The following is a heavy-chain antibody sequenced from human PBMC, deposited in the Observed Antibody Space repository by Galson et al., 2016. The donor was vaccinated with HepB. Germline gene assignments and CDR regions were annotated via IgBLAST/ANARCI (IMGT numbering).Heavy chain of an antibody. CDR2: ISGSGAST. V-gene: IGHV3-23*01. J-gene: IGHJ4*02. CDR3: ARHFSGSY. D-gene: IGHD3-22*01. CDR1: GFTFISYN. Sequence: SLRLSCAASGFTFISYNMNWVRQAPGKGLEWVSGISGSGASTTYADTVKGRFTISRDNSKNALHLQMNSLRAEDTAVYFCARHFSGSYLGQGTLVTVSS.